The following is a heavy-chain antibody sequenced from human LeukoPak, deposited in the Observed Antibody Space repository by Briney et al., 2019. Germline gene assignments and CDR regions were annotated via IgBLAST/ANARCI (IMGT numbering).Heavy chain of an antibody. D-gene: IGHD1-26*01. CDR2: INWNGGST. CDR1: GFTFDDYG. J-gene: IGHJ4*02. V-gene: IGHV3-20*04. CDR3: AKMRWERRYFDY. Sequence: GGSLRLSCAASGFTFDDYGMSWVRQAPGKGLEWVSGINWNGGSTGYADSVKGRFTISRDNAKNTLYLQMDSLRAEDTAVYYCAKMRWERRYFDYWGQGTLVTVSS.